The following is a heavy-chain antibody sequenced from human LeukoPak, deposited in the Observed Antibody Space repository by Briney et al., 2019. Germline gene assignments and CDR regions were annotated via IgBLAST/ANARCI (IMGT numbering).Heavy chain of an antibody. D-gene: IGHD6-13*01. V-gene: IGHV4-59*01. CDR3: ARGIAAAGTHEDY. Sequence: SETLSLTCTVSGGSISSYYWSWIRQPPGKGLEWIGYIYYSGSTNYNPSLKSRVTISVDTSKNQFSLKLSSVTAADTAVYYWARGIAAAGTHEDYWGQGTLVTVSS. CDR1: GGSISSYY. CDR2: IYYSGST. J-gene: IGHJ4*02.